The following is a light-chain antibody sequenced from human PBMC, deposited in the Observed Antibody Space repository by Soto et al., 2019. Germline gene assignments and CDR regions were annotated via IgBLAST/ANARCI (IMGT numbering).Light chain of an antibody. CDR1: QSVSSN. CDR3: QQYNNWPSMYT. CDR2: GAS. J-gene: IGKJ2*01. Sequence: EIVMTQSPATLSVSPGERATLSCRASQSVSSNLAWYQQKPGQAPRLLIYGASTRATGIPARFSGSGSGTEITLTISSLRSEDFAVYYCQQYNNWPSMYTFGQGTKLEIK. V-gene: IGKV3-15*01.